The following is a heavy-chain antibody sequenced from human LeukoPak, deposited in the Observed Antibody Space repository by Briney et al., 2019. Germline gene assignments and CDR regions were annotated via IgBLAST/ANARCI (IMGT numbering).Heavy chain of an antibody. V-gene: IGHV4-4*02. CDR3: ARVAPPITMIVVYAFDI. CDR1: GGSISSSNW. CDR2: IYHSGST. J-gene: IGHJ3*02. D-gene: IGHD3-22*01. Sequence: SETLSLTCAVPGGSISSSNWWSWVRQPPGKGLEWIGEIYHSGSTNYNPSLKSRVTISVDKSKNQFSLKLSSVTAADTAVYYCARVAPPITMIVVYAFDIWGQGTMVTVSS.